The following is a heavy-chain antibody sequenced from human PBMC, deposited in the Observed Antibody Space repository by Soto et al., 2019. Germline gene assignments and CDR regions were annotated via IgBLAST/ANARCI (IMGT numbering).Heavy chain of an antibody. J-gene: IGHJ4*02. CDR2: IYTSGST. D-gene: IGHD3-22*01. CDR1: GGSISSYY. V-gene: IGHV4-4*07. CDR3: ARDRYDSSGYYHLGFDY. Sequence: SETLSLTCTVSGGSISSYYWSWIRQPAGKGLEWIGRIYTSGSTNYNPSLKSRVTMSVDTSKNQFSLRLSSVTAADTAVYYCARDRYDSSGYYHLGFDYWGQGTLVTVSS.